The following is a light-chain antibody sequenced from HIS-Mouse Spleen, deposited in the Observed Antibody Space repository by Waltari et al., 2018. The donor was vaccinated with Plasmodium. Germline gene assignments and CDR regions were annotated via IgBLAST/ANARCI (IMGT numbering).Light chain of an antibody. CDR1: SGHSSYA. J-gene: IGLJ2*01. CDR2: LNSDGSH. CDR3: QTWGTGMGV. V-gene: IGLV4-69*01. Sequence: QLVLTQSPSASASLGASVKLTCTLSSGHSSYAIAWPPPQPEKGPRYLMKLNSDGSHSKGDGIPDRFSGSSSGAERYLTISSLQSEDEADYYCQTWGTGMGVFGGGTKLTVL.